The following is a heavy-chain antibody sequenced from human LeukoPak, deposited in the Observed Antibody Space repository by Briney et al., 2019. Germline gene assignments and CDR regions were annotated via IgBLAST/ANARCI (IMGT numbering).Heavy chain of an antibody. J-gene: IGHJ3*02. Sequence: GGSLRLSCAASGFIFSYYSMNWVRQAPGKGLEWVSSINSNSNYMSYADSVKGLFTISRDNAKNSLYLQMTSLRAEDTAAYYCARSEFEAFDMWGQGTMVTVSS. CDR3: ARSEFEAFDM. CDR1: GFIFSYYS. D-gene: IGHD3-10*01. V-gene: IGHV3-21*01. CDR2: INSNSNYM.